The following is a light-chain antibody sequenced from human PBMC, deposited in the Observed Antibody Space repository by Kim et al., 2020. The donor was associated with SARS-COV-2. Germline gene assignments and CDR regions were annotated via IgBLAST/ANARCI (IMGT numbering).Light chain of an antibody. CDR2: QDT. CDR3: QEWDSSKGVI. V-gene: IGLV3-1*01. CDR1: ELGDKY. Sequence: VSPGQTASITCSGDELGDKYTCWYQQKPGQSPLLVIYQDTERPSGIPERFSGSNSGNTATLTISGTQAMDEADYHCQEWDSSKGVIFGGGTQLTVL. J-gene: IGLJ2*01.